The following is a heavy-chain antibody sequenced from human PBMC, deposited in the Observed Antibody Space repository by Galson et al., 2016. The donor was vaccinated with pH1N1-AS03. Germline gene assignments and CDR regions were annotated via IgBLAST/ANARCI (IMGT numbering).Heavy chain of an antibody. CDR1: GGSIRNSADY. D-gene: IGHD2-2*01. CDR2: IYYRGTT. V-gene: IGHV4-39*07. CDR3: VRSDRVITASNTRPEGGDY. J-gene: IGHJ4*02. Sequence: SETLSLTCTVSGGSIRNSADYWGWIRQPPGKGLEWIGTIYYRGTTYYNPSLKSRLTISMDTSKNQFSLNLSSVTAADTAVYYCVRSDRVITASNTRPEGGDYWGQGTLVTVSS.